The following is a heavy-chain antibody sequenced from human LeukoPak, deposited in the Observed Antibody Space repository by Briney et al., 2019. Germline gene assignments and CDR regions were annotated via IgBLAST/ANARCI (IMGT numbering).Heavy chain of an antibody. D-gene: IGHD5-18*01. CDR3: ARRGLYSYGYYFDY. CDR1: GFTFSSYW. V-gene: IGHV3-7*01. Sequence: GGSLRLSCAASGFTFSSYWMSWVRQAPGKGLEWVANIKQDGSEKYYVDSVKGRFTISRDNAKNSLYLQMNRLRAEDTAVYYCARRGLYSYGYYFDYWGQGNLVTVSS. J-gene: IGHJ4*02. CDR2: IKQDGSEK.